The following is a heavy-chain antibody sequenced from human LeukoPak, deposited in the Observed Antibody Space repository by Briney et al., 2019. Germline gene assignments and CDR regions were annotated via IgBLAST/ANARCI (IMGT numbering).Heavy chain of an antibody. CDR2: ISAYNGNT. V-gene: IGHV1-18*01. J-gene: IGHJ3*02. CDR1: GYTFTSYG. D-gene: IGHD2-21*02. CDR3: ARDCGGDCHYHIHDAFDI. Sequence: VASVKVSCKASGYTFTSYGISWVRQAPGQGLEWMRWISAYNGNTNYAQKLQGRVTMTTDTSTSTAYMELRSLRSDDTAVYYCARDCGGDCHYHIHDAFDIWGQGTMVTVSS.